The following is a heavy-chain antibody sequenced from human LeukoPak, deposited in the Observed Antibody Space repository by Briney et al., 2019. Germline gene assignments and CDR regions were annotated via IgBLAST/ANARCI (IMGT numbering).Heavy chain of an antibody. CDR1: GYTFTYYY. V-gene: IGHV1-2*02. J-gene: IGHJ5*02. D-gene: IGHD3-10*01. CDR3: ARGPPVLLTPGGWFDP. CDR2: INPNSGDT. Sequence: ASVKVSCKASGYTFTYYYIHWVRQAPGQGLEWMGWINPNSGDTNYAQKFQGRVTMTRDTSISTAYMELSRLRSDDTAVYYCARGPPVLLTPGGWFDPWGQGTLVTVSS.